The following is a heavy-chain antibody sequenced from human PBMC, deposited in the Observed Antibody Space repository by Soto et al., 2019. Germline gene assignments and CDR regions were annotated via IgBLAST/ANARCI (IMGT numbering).Heavy chain of an antibody. V-gene: IGHV3-7*01. CDR1: GLTTMPW. CDR2: IKDDGSET. CDR3: RLGHYNGP. Sequence: GGSLRLSCEVPGLTTMPWMNWVRQAPGKGLEWVANIKDDGSETFYVESVKGRFTISRDYAKKAVYLQMNSLRAEDTAVYYCRLGHYNGPWPQGTLVTVSS. J-gene: IGHJ5*02. D-gene: IGHD2-8*01.